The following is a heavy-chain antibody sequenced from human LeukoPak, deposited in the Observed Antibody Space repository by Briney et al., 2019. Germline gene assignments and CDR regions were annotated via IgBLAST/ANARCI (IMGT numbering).Heavy chain of an antibody. D-gene: IGHD3-3*01. CDR3: ARLSLKVLEWSPTKGKETHYFDY. J-gene: IGHJ4*02. Sequence: SGTLSLTCAVSGGSISSSNWWSWVRQPPGKGLEWIGEIYHSGSTNYNPSLKSRVTILEDKSKNQFSLKMSSVTAADTAVYYCARLSLKVLEWSPTKGKETHYFDYWGQGTLVTVSS. V-gene: IGHV4-4*02. CDR2: IYHSGST. CDR1: GGSISSSNW.